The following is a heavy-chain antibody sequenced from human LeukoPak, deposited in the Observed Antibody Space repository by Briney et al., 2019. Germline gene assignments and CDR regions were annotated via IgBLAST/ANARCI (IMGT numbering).Heavy chain of an antibody. CDR3: ARDGDSSSWNYGMDV. Sequence: ASVKVSCKASGYTSTSYAMNWVRQAPGQGLEWMGWINTNTGNPTYAQGFTGRFVFSLDTSVSTAYLQISSLKAEDTAVYYCARDGDSSSWNYGMDVWGQGTTVTVSS. CDR1: GYTSTSYA. CDR2: INTNTGNP. J-gene: IGHJ6*02. D-gene: IGHD6-13*01. V-gene: IGHV7-4-1*02.